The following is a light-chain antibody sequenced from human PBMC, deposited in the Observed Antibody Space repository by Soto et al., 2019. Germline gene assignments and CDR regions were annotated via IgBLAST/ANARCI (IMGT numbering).Light chain of an antibody. CDR3: SSYTSSSTHVV. CDR1: SSDVGGYSF. J-gene: IGLJ2*01. CDR2: EVS. Sequence: QLVLTQPASGSGSPGQSITISCTGTSSDVGGYSFVSWYQQHPGKAPKLMIYEVSNRPSGVSNRFSGSKSGNTASLTISGLQAEDEADYYCSSYTSSSTHVVFGGGTKLTVL. V-gene: IGLV2-14*01.